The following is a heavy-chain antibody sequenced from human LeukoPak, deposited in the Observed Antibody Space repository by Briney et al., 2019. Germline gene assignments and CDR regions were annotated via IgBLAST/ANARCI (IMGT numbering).Heavy chain of an antibody. Sequence: GGSLRLSCAASGFTFSSYEMNWVRQAPGKGLEWVSSISGSSSYIYYADSVKGRFTISRDNANNSLFLQMNSLRAEDTAMYCCARGLWSGYAYWGQGTLVTVSS. CDR1: GFTFSSYE. D-gene: IGHD3-3*01. J-gene: IGHJ4*02. CDR2: ISGSSSYI. CDR3: ARGLWSGYAY. V-gene: IGHV3-21*01.